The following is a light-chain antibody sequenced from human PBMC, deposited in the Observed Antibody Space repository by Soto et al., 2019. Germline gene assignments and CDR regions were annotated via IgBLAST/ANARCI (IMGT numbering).Light chain of an antibody. CDR1: HDIKKY. CDR2: DAS. CDR3: QRYDSVPPT. J-gene: IGKJ5*01. Sequence: DLQMTQSPSSLSASVGDRVTITCQASHDIKKYLNWYQEKPGKAPKLLIFDASNLQTGVPSRFSGSGPGTHFPFTITSLQPEDIATYYCQRYDSVPPTFGQGTRLDIK. V-gene: IGKV1-33*01.